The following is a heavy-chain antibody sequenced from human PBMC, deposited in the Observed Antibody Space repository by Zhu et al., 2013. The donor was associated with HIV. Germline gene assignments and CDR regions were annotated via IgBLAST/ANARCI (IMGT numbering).Heavy chain of an antibody. CDR3: AARGKRRGYSYGPKYYYYGMDV. CDR1: GGTFSSYA. Sequence: QVQLVQSGAEVKKPGSSVKVSCKASGGTFSSYAISWVRQAPGQGLEWMGGIIPIFGTANYAQKFQGRVTITADESTSTAYMELSSLRSEDTAVYYCAARGKRRGYSYGPKYYYYGMDVWGQGTTVTVSS. CDR2: IIPIFGTA. V-gene: IGHV1-69*01. J-gene: IGHJ6*02. D-gene: IGHD5-18*01.